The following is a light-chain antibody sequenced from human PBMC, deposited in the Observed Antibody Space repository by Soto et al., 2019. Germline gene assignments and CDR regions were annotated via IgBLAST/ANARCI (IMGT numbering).Light chain of an antibody. V-gene: IGKV3-15*01. CDR2: GAS. Sequence: EIVMTQSPATLSVSPGERATLSCRASQSDSSNLAWYQQKPGQAHRLLIYGASTRATGIPARFSGSGSGTELTLTISSLQSEDFAVYYCQQYNNWPPWTFGQGSKVEIK. J-gene: IGKJ1*01. CDR1: QSDSSN. CDR3: QQYNNWPPWT.